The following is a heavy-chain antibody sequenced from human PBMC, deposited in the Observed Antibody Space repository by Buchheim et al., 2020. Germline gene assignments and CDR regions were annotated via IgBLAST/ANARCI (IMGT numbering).Heavy chain of an antibody. Sequence: QVQLQESGPGLVKPSQTLSLTCTVSGGSISRGGYYCSWIRQHPGKGLEWIGYFYYSGSTYYNPSLKSRVTISVDTSKNQFSLKLSSVTAADTAVYYCARVIQSIGVRGVISWFDPWGQGTL. CDR2: FYYSGST. D-gene: IGHD3-10*01. CDR3: ARVIQSIGVRGVISWFDP. CDR1: GGSISRGGYY. V-gene: IGHV4-31*03. J-gene: IGHJ5*02.